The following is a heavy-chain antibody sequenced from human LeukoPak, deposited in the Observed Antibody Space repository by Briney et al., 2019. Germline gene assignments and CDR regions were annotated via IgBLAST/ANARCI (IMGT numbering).Heavy chain of an antibody. CDR3: ARGNGYCSGGSCYPAKYYYYYYGMDV. CDR2: IIPIFGTA. CDR1: GGTFSSYA. J-gene: IGHJ6*04. V-gene: IGHV1-69*06. D-gene: IGHD2-15*01. Sequence: SVKASCKASGGTFSSYAISWVRQAPGQGLEWMGGIIPIFGTANYAQKFQGRVTITADKSTSTAYMELSSLRSEDTAVYYCARGNGYCSGGSCYPAKYYYYYYGMDVWGKGTTVTVSS.